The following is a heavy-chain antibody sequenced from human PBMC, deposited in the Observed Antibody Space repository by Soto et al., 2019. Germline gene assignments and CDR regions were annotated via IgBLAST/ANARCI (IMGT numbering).Heavy chain of an antibody. CDR3: ARDFSVRGYTSVFDI. D-gene: IGHD5-18*01. CDR1: GGSISPYY. J-gene: IGHJ3*02. Sequence: SETLSLICTVSGGSISPYYWNWIRQPPGKGLEWIGYISYSGYTNYNPSLKSRVTTSVDTSKNQFSLKLSSVTAADTGVYYCARDFSVRGYTSVFDIWGQGTMVTVSS. CDR2: ISYSGYT. V-gene: IGHV4-59*01.